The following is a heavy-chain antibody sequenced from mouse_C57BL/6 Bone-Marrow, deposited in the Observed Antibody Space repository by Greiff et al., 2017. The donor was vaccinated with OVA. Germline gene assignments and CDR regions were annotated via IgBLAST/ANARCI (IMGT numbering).Heavy chain of an antibody. V-gene: IGHV1-64*01. J-gene: IGHJ1*03. CDR1: GYTFTSYW. CDR2: IHPNSGST. CDR3: ARSLYDYDVDWYFDV. D-gene: IGHD2-4*01. Sequence: VQLQQPGAELVKPGASVKLSCKASGYTFTSYWMHWVKQRPGQGLEWIGMIHPNSGSTNYNEKFKSKATLTVDKSSSTAYMQLSSLTSEDSAVYYCARSLYDYDVDWYFDVWGTGTTVTVSS.